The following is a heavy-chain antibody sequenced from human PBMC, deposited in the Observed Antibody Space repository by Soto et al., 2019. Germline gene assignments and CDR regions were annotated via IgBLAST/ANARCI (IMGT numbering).Heavy chain of an antibody. Sequence: GGSLRLSCAASGFTFSSYGMHWVRQAPGKGLEWVAVISYDGSNKYYADSVKGRFTISRDNSKNTLYLQMNSLRAEDTAVYYCAKGHRVYYYGMDVWGQGTTVTVSS. CDR2: ISYDGSNK. CDR3: AKGHRVYYYGMDV. J-gene: IGHJ6*02. CDR1: GFTFSSYG. V-gene: IGHV3-30*18.